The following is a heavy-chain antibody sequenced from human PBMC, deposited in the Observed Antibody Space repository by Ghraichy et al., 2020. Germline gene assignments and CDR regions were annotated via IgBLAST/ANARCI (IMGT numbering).Heavy chain of an antibody. V-gene: IGHV4-39*01. CDR1: GGSISRSSYY. D-gene: IGHD2/OR15-2a*01. CDR2: IYYTGTT. CDR3: ARPNSYHSYGLDV. J-gene: IGHJ6*02. Sequence: SETLSLTCTVSGGSISRSSYYWGWIRQPPGKGLEWIGNIYYTGTTYNNPSLKSRVTISVDASKNQFSLKLTSVTAADTAVYYCARPNSYHSYGLDVWGQGTTVTVSS.